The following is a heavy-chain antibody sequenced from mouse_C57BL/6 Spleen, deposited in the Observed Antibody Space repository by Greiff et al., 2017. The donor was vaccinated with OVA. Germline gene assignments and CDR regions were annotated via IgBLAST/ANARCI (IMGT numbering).Heavy chain of an antibody. CDR2: IYPSDSET. Sequence: QVQLKQPGAELVRPGSSVKLSCKASGYTFTSYWMDWVKQRPGQGLEWIGNIYPSDSETHYNQKFKDKATLTVDKSSNTAYMQLSSLTSEDSAVYYCARGGGFDYWGQGTTLTVSS. CDR3: ARGGGFDY. CDR1: GYTFTSYW. J-gene: IGHJ2*01. V-gene: IGHV1-61*01.